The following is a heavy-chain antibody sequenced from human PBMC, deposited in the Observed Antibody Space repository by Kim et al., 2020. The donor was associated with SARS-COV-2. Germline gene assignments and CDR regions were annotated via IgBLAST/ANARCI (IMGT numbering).Heavy chain of an antibody. D-gene: IGHD6-13*01. CDR1: GGSFSGYY. CDR2: IYHSGTT. J-gene: IGHJ5*02. CDR3: ARSRYHATSSFWFRFGP. V-gene: IGHV4-34*01. Sequence: SETLSLTCAVYGGSFSGYYWSWIRQPPGKGLEWIGEIYHSGTTKYNPSLKSRVTISLDTAKNQFALKLSSVTAADTAVYFCARSRYHATSSFWFRFGPWG.